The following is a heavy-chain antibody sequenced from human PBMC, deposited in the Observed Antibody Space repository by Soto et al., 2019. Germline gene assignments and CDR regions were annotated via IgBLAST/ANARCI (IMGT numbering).Heavy chain of an antibody. CDR1: GGTLSSYA. CDR3: ARVVVPAAIEVDYYYYYGMDV. V-gene: IGHV1-69*13. Sequence: GASVKVSCKASGGTLSSYAISWLRQSPGQGLEWMGGIIPIFGTANYAQKFQGRVTITADESTSTAYMELSSLRSEDTAVYYCARVVVPAAIEVDYYYYYGMDVWGQGTTVTVSS. D-gene: IGHD2-2*02. CDR2: IIPIFGTA. J-gene: IGHJ6*02.